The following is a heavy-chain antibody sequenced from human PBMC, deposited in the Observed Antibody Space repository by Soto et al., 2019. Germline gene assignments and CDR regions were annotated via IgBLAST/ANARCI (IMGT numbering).Heavy chain of an antibody. D-gene: IGHD1-1*01. CDR2: IYHSGST. V-gene: IGHV4-30-2*01. J-gene: IGHJ5*02. Sequence: KPSETLSLTCAVSGGSISSGGYSWSWIRQPPGKGLEWIGYIYHSGSTYYNPSLKSRVTISVDRSKNQFSLKLSSVTAADTAVYYCARAPDDRMYNWFDPWGQGTLVTVSS. CDR1: GGSISSGGYS. CDR3: ARAPDDRMYNWFDP.